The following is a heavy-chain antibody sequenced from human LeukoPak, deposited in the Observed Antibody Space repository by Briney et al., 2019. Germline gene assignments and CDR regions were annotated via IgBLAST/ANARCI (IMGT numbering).Heavy chain of an antibody. D-gene: IGHD3-9*01. CDR2: IYTSGTT. Sequence: SETLPLTCTVSGGPISSYYWRWIRQPAGKGLEWIGRIYTSGTTNYNPSLKSRVTISLDKSKNQFSLQLRSVTDADTTVYYCARHRSGHWLFLDYWGQGTQVTVSP. CDR3: ARHRSGHWLFLDY. CDR1: GGPISSYY. J-gene: IGHJ4*02. V-gene: IGHV4-4*07.